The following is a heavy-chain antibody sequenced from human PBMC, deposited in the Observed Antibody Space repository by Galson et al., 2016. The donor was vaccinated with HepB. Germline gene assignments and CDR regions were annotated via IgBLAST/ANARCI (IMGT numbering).Heavy chain of an antibody. CDR1: KFTFSAYA. Sequence: SLRLSCAASKFTFSAYAMSWVRQAPGQGLEWVAAISRSGDVTFYADSVKGRFTISRENSKYRLFLQIDSLRVEDTALYFCARVGILEVSRDFWSSHYMLDSWGQGTQVTVSS. V-gene: IGHV3-23*01. CDR3: ARVGILEVSRDFWSSHYMLDS. D-gene: IGHD3-3*01. J-gene: IGHJ4*02. CDR2: ISRSGDVT.